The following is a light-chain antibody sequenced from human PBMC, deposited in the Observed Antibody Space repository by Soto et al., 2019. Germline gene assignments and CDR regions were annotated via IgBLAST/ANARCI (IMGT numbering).Light chain of an antibody. CDR1: QDIKNY. CDR2: SAS. V-gene: IGKV1-33*01. J-gene: IGKJ4*01. CDR3: QQYDNLPLT. Sequence: IQMTQSPSSLSASVGDRVSITCQASQDIKNYLNWYQQKPGKAPKLLIFSASNLQTGVPSRFSGTGFGTDFTFTISSLQPEDVATYYCQQYDNLPLTFGGGTKVDIK.